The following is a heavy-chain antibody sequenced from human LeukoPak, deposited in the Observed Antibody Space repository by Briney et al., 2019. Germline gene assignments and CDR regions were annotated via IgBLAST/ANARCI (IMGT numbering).Heavy chain of an antibody. V-gene: IGHV4-34*01. CDR2: INHRGST. CDR3: VRLVGGDIDY. J-gene: IGHJ4*02. D-gene: IGHD5-12*01. CDR1: GGSFSGYY. Sequence: SETLSLTCAVYGGSFSGYYWSWIRQPPGKGLEWIGEINHRGSTNYNPSLKSRVTISVDTSKNQLSLKLSSVTAADTAVYFCVRLVGGDIDYWGQGTLVTVSS.